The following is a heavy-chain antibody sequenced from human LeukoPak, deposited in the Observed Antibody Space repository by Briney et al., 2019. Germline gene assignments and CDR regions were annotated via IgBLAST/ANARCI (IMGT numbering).Heavy chain of an antibody. D-gene: IGHD3-22*01. Sequence: SGGSLRLSCAASGFTFSSYAMHWVRQAPGKGLEWVAVISYDGSNKYYADSVKGRFTISRDNSKNTLYLQMNSLRAEDTAVYYCAREGGDSSGYYYLRSPLNYFDYWGQGTLVTVSS. CDR3: AREGGDSSGYYYLRSPLNYFDY. CDR1: GFTFSSYA. CDR2: ISYDGSNK. V-gene: IGHV3-30-3*01. J-gene: IGHJ4*02.